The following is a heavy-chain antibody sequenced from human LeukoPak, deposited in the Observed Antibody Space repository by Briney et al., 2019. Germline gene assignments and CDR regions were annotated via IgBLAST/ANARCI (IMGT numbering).Heavy chain of an antibody. D-gene: IGHD3-3*01. Sequence: KPSETLSLTCAVYGGSFGGYYWSWLRQPPGKGLEWIGEINHSGSTNYNPSLKSRVTISVDTSKNQFSLKLSSVTAADTAVYYCARASYDFWSGYPNWFDPWGQGTLVTVSS. V-gene: IGHV4-34*01. J-gene: IGHJ5*02. CDR1: GGSFGGYY. CDR3: ARASYDFWSGYPNWFDP. CDR2: INHSGST.